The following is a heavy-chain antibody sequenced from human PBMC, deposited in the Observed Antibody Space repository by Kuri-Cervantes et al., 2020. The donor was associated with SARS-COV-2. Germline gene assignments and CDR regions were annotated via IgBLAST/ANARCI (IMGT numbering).Heavy chain of an antibody. V-gene: IGHV4-39*01. CDR3: ARHTNYFDY. Sequence: SETLSLTCTVSGGSISSSSYYWGWIRQPPGKGLEWIGSIYYSRSTYYNPSLKSRVTISVDTSKNQFSLKLSSVTAADTAVYYCARHTNYFDYWGQGTLVTVSS. CDR2: IYYSRST. CDR1: GGSISSSSYY. J-gene: IGHJ4*02. D-gene: IGHD1-26*01.